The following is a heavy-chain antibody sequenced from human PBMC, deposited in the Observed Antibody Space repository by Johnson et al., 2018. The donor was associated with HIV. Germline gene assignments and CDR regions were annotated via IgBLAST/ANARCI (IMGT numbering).Heavy chain of an antibody. J-gene: IGHJ3*02. CDR2: IRYDGDIT. D-gene: IGHD3-22*01. CDR1: GFTFSNYG. Sequence: QVQLVESGGGVVQPGGSLRLSCAASGFTFSNYGMHWVRQAPGKGLEWVAFIRYDGDITYYVDSVKGRFTISRDNSKNTLYLQMNSLRTEDTAMYDWAKGYRSGYPKDACDRWGRGTIVTVSS. CDR3: AKGYRSGYPKDACDR. V-gene: IGHV3-30*02.